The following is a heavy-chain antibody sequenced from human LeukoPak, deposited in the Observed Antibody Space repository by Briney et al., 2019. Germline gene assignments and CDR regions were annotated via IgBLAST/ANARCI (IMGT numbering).Heavy chain of an antibody. Sequence: GGSLRLSCAASGFTFSNYWMSWVHQAPGKGLEWVANIKQDGSEIYYVDSVKGRFTISRDNVQNSLYLQMNSLRAEDTAVYFCARWGYSSGWYWFDYWGQGTLVTVSS. J-gene: IGHJ4*02. CDR2: IKQDGSEI. V-gene: IGHV3-7*05. CDR1: GFTFSNYW. D-gene: IGHD6-19*01. CDR3: ARWGYSSGWYWFDY.